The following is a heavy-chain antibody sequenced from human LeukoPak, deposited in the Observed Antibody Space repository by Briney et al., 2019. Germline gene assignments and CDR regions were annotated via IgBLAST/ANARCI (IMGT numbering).Heavy chain of an antibody. Sequence: SETLSLTCAVYGGSFSGYHWSWIRQPPGKGLEWIGEINHSGSTNYNPSLKSRVTISVDTSKNQFSLKLSSVTAADTAVYYCARAVDTANWFDPWGQGTLVTVSS. CDR1: GGSFSGYH. D-gene: IGHD5-18*01. V-gene: IGHV4-34*01. CDR2: INHSGST. CDR3: ARAVDTANWFDP. J-gene: IGHJ5*02.